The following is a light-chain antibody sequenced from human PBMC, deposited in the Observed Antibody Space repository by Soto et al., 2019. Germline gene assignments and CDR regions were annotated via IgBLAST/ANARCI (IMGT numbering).Light chain of an antibody. J-gene: IGKJ2*01. CDR2: GAT. V-gene: IGKV3-20*01. Sequence: EIVLTQSPGTLSLSPGERATLSCRASQSVSSSYLAWYQQKPGQAPRLISYGATSRATGVPDRFSGSGSGTDFALTISRLEPEDSAVYYCQQYGSTPYTFGQGTKLEIK. CDR3: QQYGSTPYT. CDR1: QSVSSSY.